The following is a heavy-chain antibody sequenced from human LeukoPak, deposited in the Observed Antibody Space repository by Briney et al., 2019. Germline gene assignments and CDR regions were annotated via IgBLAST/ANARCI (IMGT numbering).Heavy chain of an antibody. CDR2: IYYSGST. Sequence: SETLSLTCTVSGASVSGKFWSWIRHSPGNGQEWIGLIYYSGSTKFNPSLKSRVAMSVDPSNNQFSLSLNSVTTTDTAVYFCVGGGDWLPEYWGHGTQVIVSS. J-gene: IGHJ4*01. V-gene: IGHV4-59*02. CDR1: GASVSGKF. CDR3: VGGGDWLPEY. D-gene: IGHD3/OR15-3a*01.